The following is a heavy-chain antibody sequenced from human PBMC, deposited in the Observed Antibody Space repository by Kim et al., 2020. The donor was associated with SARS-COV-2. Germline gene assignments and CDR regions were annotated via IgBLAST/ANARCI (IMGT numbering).Heavy chain of an antibody. Sequence: ADAVKGRFTISRDNSKNTLYLQMNSLRAEDTAVYYCAKGLGILGYNWFDPWGQGTLVTVSS. J-gene: IGHJ5*02. CDR3: AKGLGILGYNWFDP. V-gene: IGHV3-23*01. D-gene: IGHD7-27*01.